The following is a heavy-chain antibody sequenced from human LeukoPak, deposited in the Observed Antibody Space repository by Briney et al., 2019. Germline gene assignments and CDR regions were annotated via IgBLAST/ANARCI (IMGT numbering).Heavy chain of an antibody. D-gene: IGHD3-10*01. CDR2: INPSGGRI. V-gene: IGHV1-46*01. CDR3: ARDPDYYGSGSSTPDY. CDR1: GYTFTSYY. J-gene: IGHJ4*02. Sequence: ASVTVSCKASGYTFTSYYIHWVRQAPGQGLEWMGIINPSGGRISNAQKFQGRITFTRDTSTSTVYMELSSLRSEDTAVYFCARDPDYYGSGSSTPDYWGQGTLVTVSS.